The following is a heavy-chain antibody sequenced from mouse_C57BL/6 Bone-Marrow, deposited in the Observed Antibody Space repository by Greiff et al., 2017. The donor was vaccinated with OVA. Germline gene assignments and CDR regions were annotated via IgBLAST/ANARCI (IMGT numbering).Heavy chain of an antibody. J-gene: IGHJ3*01. Sequence: EVKLQESGAELVRPGASVKLSCTASGFNIKDDYMHWVKQRPEQGLEWIGWIDPENGDTEYASKFQGKATITADTSSNPAYLQLSSLTSEDTAVYYCTTWGTTVVGPFAYWGQGTLVTVSA. V-gene: IGHV14-4*01. CDR1: GFNIKDDY. CDR3: TTWGTTVVGPFAY. D-gene: IGHD1-1*01. CDR2: IDPENGDT.